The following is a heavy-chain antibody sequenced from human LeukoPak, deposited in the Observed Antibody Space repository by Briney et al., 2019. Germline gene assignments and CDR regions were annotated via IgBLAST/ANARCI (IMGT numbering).Heavy chain of an antibody. CDR1: GYTFTGYY. V-gene: IGHV1-2*02. CDR3: AREGVYGDYGNWFDP. J-gene: IGHJ5*02. CDR2: INPNSGGT. Sequence: GASAKVSCKASGYTFTGYYMHWVRQAPGQGLEWMGWINPNSGGTNYAQKFQGRVTMTRDTSISTAYMKLSRLRSDDTAVYYCAREGVYGDYGNWFDPWGQGTLVTVSS. D-gene: IGHD4-17*01.